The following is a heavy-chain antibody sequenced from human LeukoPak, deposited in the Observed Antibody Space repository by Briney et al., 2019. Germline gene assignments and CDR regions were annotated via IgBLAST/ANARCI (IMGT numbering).Heavy chain of an antibody. CDR2: ISDRGDRQ. CDR3: VVYTGGYRSQF. Sequence: EPGGSLRLSCAASGFTFSSYWMSWVRQAPGKGLEWVSAISDRGDRQYYADSVKGRFTISRDNSMNTLRLQMNSLSVEDTAVHYCVVYTGGYRSQFWGQGTLVTVSS. V-gene: IGHV3-23*01. D-gene: IGHD5-24*01. J-gene: IGHJ4*02. CDR1: GFTFSSYW.